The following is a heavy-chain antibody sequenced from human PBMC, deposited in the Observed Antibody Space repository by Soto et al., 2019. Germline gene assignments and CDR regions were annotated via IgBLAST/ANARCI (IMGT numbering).Heavy chain of an antibody. J-gene: IGHJ6*02. Sequence: QVQLVQSGAEVKKPGSSVKVSCKASGGTFSSYTISWVRQAPGQGLEWMGRIIPILGIANYAQKFQGRVTITAHKSPSTAYMELSSLISEDTAVYYCARTLAYCGGDCYSRYYGMDVWGQGTTVTVSS. CDR1: GGTFSSYT. V-gene: IGHV1-69*02. D-gene: IGHD2-21*02. CDR2: IIPILGIA. CDR3: ARTLAYCGGDCYSRYYGMDV.